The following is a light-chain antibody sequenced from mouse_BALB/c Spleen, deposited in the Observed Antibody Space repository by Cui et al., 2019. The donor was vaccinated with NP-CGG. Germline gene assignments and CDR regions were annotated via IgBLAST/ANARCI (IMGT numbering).Light chain of an antibody. CDR2: GTN. CDR3: ALWYSNHWV. V-gene: IGLV1*01. Sequence: QTVVTQESALTTSPGETVTLTCRSSIGAVTTSNYANWVQEKPDHLFTGLIGGTNNRVPGVPARFSCSLIGDKATLTITGAQTEDEAIYFCALWYSNHWVFGGGTKLTVL. CDR1: IGAVTTSNY. J-gene: IGLJ1*01.